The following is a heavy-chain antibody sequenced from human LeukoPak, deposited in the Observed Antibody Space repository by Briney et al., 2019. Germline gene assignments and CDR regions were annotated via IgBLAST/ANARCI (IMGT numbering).Heavy chain of an antibody. V-gene: IGHV1-18*01. D-gene: IGHD2-2*01. CDR3: ARDFFCSSTSCYGRVVDY. CDR1: GYTFTSYG. J-gene: IGHJ4*02. CDR2: ISAYNGNT. Sequence: ASVKVSCKASGYTFTSYGISWVRQAPGQGREWMGWISAYNGNTNYAQKLQGRVTMTTDTSTSTAYMELRSLRSDDTAVYYCARDFFCSSTSCYGRVVDYWGQGTLVTVSS.